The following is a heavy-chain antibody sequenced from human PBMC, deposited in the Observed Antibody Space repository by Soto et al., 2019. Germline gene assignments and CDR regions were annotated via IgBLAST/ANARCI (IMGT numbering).Heavy chain of an antibody. CDR1: GGSTSSYY. Sequence: ETLSLTCTVSGGSTSSYYWSWVRQAPGKRLEWVSVIDGDDGRTYYADSVKGRFTISGDNSKNTLYLQMSSLRAEDTAVYYCVKLISGSSYAPPAFWGQGTLVTVSS. D-gene: IGHD2-15*01. J-gene: IGHJ4*02. CDR3: VKLISGSSYAPPAF. CDR2: IDGDDGRT. V-gene: IGHV3-23*01.